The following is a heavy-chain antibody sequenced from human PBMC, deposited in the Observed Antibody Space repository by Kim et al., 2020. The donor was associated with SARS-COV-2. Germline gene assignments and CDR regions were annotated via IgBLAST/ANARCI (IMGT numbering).Heavy chain of an antibody. Sequence: ASVKVSCKASGYTFTTYAINWVRQAPGQGLEWMGGFNTNTGNPTYAQDFTGRFVFSLDTSVSTAYLQISSLTAEDTAVYYCSRGASITAFGVVLTYDAFNLWGQGTVVIVSS. V-gene: IGHV7-4-1*02. CDR1: GYTFTTYA. D-gene: IGHD3-3*01. J-gene: IGHJ3*01. CDR2: FNTNTGNP. CDR3: SRGASITAFGVVLTYDAFNL.